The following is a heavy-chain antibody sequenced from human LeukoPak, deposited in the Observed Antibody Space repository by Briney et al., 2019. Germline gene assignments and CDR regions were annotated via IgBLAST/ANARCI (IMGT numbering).Heavy chain of an antibody. CDR3: ARHRGGGGYHYMDV. Sequence: PSETLSLTCTVSGDSLGRSNTYWGWIRQTPGKGLEWLGTILHSGYTYNSPSPKSRVTMSVDSSKNQFSLSLSSVTAADTAVYFCARHRGGGGYHYMDVWGKGTTVIVSS. CDR1: GDSLGRSNTY. D-gene: IGHD2-21*01. CDR2: ILHSGYT. J-gene: IGHJ6*03. V-gene: IGHV4-39*01.